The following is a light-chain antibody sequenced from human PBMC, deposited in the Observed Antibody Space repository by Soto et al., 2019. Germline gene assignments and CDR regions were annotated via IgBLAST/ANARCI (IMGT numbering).Light chain of an antibody. Sequence: IGLTQSPGSLSLSTGERATLSCRASQSVSSSYLAWYQQKPGQAPRLLIYGASSRATGIPDRFSGSGSGTDFTLTISRLEPEDFAVYYCQQYGSSPATFGHGTKV. CDR2: GAS. CDR3: QQYGSSPAT. J-gene: IGKJ1*01. CDR1: QSVSSSY. V-gene: IGKV3-20*01.